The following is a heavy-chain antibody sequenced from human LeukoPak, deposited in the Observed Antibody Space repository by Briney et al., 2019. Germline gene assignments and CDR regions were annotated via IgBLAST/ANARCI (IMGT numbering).Heavy chain of an antibody. CDR2: IYSDNT. Sequence: GGSLRLSCTVSGFTVSSNSMSWVRQAPGKGLEWVSFIYSDNTHYSDSVKGRFTISRDNAKNTLYLQMNSLRAEDTAVYYCARGDYSSGWYTDYWGQGTLVTVSS. D-gene: IGHD6-19*01. CDR3: ARGDYSSGWYTDY. V-gene: IGHV3-53*01. CDR1: GFTVSSNS. J-gene: IGHJ4*02.